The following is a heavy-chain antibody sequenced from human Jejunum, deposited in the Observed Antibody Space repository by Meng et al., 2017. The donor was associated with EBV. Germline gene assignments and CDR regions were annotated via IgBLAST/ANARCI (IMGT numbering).Heavy chain of an antibody. CDR1: GHTLTELS. CDR3: ARFRGSVSSNGWFDP. Sequence: QVQLVQSGAEVKKPGASVTVSCKVSGHTLTELSMHWVRQAPGKGLEWMGGFDPEEDETIYAQKFEGRVTMTEDTSTDTAYMELRSLRSDDTAVYYCARFRGSVSSNGWFDPWGQGTLVTVSS. J-gene: IGHJ5*02. D-gene: IGHD5/OR15-5a*01. V-gene: IGHV1-24*01. CDR2: FDPEEDET.